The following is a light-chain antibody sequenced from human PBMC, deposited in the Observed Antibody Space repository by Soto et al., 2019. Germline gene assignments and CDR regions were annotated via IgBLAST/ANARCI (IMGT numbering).Light chain of an antibody. J-gene: IGKJ1*01. V-gene: IGKV2-24*01. CDR1: ESLVHDNGNTY. CDR3: MQATHFPWT. CDR2: QVS. Sequence: DIVMTQTALSSPVTLGQPASISCRSSESLVHDNGNTYLSWLQQRPGQPPKLLIYQVSNRFPGAPHRFSASGAGTDFTLTISRVEVDDVAVYYCMQATHFPWTFGQGTKVDIK.